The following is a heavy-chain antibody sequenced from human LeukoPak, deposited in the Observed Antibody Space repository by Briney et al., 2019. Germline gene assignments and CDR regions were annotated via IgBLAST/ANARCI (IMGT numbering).Heavy chain of an antibody. D-gene: IGHD7-27*01. CDR3: ARDRDWGQDY. CDR1: GYTFTDYY. Sequence: GASVKVSCKASGYTFTDYYILWVRQAPGQGLEWMGWINPNSGGTNYAQKFQGRVTMTRDTSINTAYMELSRLISDDTAVYYCARDRDWGQDYWGQGTLVTVSS. J-gene: IGHJ4*02. V-gene: IGHV1-2*02. CDR2: INPNSGGT.